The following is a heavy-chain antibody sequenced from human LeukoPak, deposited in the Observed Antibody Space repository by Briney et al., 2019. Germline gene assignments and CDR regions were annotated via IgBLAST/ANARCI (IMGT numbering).Heavy chain of an antibody. Sequence: GGALRLSCAASGFSFIDAWMSWVREARGKGLEWVGRITSKTDGGITDSAAPVKGRFTISREDSKNTLYLQMNSLKTEDTAMYYCITDRPYTAMVRFDYWGQGTLVTVSS. J-gene: IGHJ4*02. CDR2: ITSKTDGGIT. V-gene: IGHV3-15*01. CDR3: ITDRPYTAMVRFDY. D-gene: IGHD5-18*01. CDR1: GFSFIDAW.